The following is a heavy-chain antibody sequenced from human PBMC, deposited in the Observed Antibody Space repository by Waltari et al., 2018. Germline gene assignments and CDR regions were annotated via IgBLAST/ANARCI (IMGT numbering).Heavy chain of an antibody. V-gene: IGHV4-38-2*02. D-gene: IGHD3-3*01. CDR3: ARGQSLRFWG. Sequence: QVQLQESGPGLVKPSETLSLTCTVSGYSISSGYYWGWIRQPPGKGLEWIGSIYHSGSTYYNPSLKSRVTISVDTSKNQFSLKLSSVTAADTAVYYCARGQSLRFWGWGQGTLVTVSS. CDR2: IYHSGST. J-gene: IGHJ4*02. CDR1: GYSISSGYY.